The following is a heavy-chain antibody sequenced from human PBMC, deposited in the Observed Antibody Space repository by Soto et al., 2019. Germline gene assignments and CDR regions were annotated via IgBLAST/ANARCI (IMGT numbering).Heavy chain of an antibody. V-gene: IGHV3-23*01. Sequence: GGSLRLSCAASGFTFSSYAVSWVRQAPGKGLEWVSAISGSGGSTYYADSVKGRFTISRDNSKNTLYLQMNSLRAEDTAVYYCAKGGGCSGGSCLSPANYGMDVWGQGTTVTVSS. CDR2: ISGSGGST. J-gene: IGHJ6*02. CDR1: GFTFSSYA. D-gene: IGHD2-15*01. CDR3: AKGGGCSGGSCLSPANYGMDV.